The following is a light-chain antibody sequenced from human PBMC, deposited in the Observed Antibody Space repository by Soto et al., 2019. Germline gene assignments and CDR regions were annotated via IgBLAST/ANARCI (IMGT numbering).Light chain of an antibody. V-gene: IGKV3-20*01. CDR2: GAS. CDR1: QSVRSNF. Sequence: EIVLTQSPGTLSLSPGERVTLSCRASQSVRSNFLAWYQQRPDQAPRLLIYGASSRATGIPDRFSGSGSGTDFTLIISRLEPEDCAVYYCQQYGSALQTFGQGTKVDIK. J-gene: IGKJ1*01. CDR3: QQYGSALQT.